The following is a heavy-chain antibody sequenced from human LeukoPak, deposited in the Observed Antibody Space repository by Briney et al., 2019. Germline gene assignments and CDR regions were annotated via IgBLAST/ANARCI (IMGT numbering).Heavy chain of an antibody. D-gene: IGHD3-22*01. CDR1: GFTFNRCW. V-gene: IGHV3-7*03. CDR3: AKDFARYYYDSSGYYDPRGDYYYGMDV. J-gene: IGHJ6*02. Sequence: PGGSLRLSCVVSGFTFNRCWMNWVRQAPGKGLEWVAHINPDGRDTYYADSVKGRFTISRDNAKNSLYLQMNSLRAEDTALYYCAKDFARYYYDSSGYYDPRGDYYYGMDVWGQGTTVTVSS. CDR2: INPDGRDT.